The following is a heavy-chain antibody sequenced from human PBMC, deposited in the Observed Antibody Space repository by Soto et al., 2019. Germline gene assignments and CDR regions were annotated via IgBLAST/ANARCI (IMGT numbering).Heavy chain of an antibody. CDR3: VKGGWLDD. J-gene: IGHJ4*02. V-gene: IGHV3-23*01. CDR2: INTSGGGT. D-gene: IGHD6-19*01. Sequence: EVQLLESGGGLVQPGGSLRLSCAASEFTFSRYDMSWVRQAPRKGLEWVSVINTSGGGTDYADSVKGRFTISRDNSKSTLYLQMHSLTADDTAVYYCVKGGWLDDWGQGTLVTVSS. CDR1: EFTFSRYD.